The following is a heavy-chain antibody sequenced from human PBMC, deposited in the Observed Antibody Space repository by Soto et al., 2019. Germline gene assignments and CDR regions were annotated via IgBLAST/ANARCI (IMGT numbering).Heavy chain of an antibody. D-gene: IGHD3-10*01. J-gene: IGHJ6*02. V-gene: IGHV4-31*03. Sequence: QVQLQESGPGLVKPSQTLSLTCTVSGGSISSGGYYWSWIRQHPGKGLEWIGYIYYSGSTYYNPSLKSRVTISVDTSKNPFSLKLSSVTAADTAVYYCARASSGRGSGSYYRGYYGMDVWGQGTTVTVSS. CDR2: IYYSGST. CDR1: GGSISSGGYY. CDR3: ARASSGRGSGSYYRGYYGMDV.